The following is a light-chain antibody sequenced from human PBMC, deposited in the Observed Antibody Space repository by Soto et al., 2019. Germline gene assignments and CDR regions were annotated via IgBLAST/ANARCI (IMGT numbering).Light chain of an antibody. Sequence: DIRMTQSPSTLSASVGDRVTITCRASQSISTWLAWYQQKPGKAPKLLMYKASNLEGGVPSRFSGSGSGTEFNITISSLQPDDFATYYCQQYNTYPLTFGGGTTVEIK. V-gene: IGKV1-5*03. CDR3: QQYNTYPLT. CDR1: QSISTW. CDR2: KAS. J-gene: IGKJ4*01.